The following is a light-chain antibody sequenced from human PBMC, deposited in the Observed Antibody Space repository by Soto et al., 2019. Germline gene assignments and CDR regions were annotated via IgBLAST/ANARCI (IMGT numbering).Light chain of an antibody. CDR3: LQHNSSPLT. V-gene: IGKV1-17*01. CDR2: AAS. J-gene: IGKJ4*01. CDR1: QGIRND. Sequence: DIQMTQSPSSLSASVGDRVTITCRASQGIRNDLAWYQQKPRKAPRRLIYAASSLQSGVPSRFSGSGSGTEFTLTISSLQPEDFATYYCLQHNSSPLTFGGGTKVEIK.